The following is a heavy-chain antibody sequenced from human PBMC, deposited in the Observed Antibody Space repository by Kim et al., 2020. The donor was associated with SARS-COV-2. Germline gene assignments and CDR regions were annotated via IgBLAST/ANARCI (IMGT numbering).Heavy chain of an antibody. CDR2: IYPGDSDT. V-gene: IGHV5-51*01. CDR1: GYSFTSYW. D-gene: IGHD1-26*01. CDR3: ARHGVSGSYYYYGMDV. Sequence: GESLKISCKGSGYSFTSYWIGWVRQMPGKGLEWMGIIYPGDSDTRYSPSFQGQVTISADKSISTAYLQWSSLKASDTAMYYCARHGVSGSYYYYGMDVWGQGTTVTVSS. J-gene: IGHJ6*02.